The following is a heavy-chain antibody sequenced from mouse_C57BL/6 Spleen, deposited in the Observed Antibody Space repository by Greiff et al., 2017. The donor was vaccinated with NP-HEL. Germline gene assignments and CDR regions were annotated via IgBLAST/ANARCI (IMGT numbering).Heavy chain of an antibody. CDR2: IYPSDSET. Sequence: VQLQQPGAELVRPGSSVKLSCKASGYTFTSYWMDWVKQRPGQGLEWIGNIYPSDSETHYNQKFKDKATLTVDKSSSTAYMQLSSLTSEDSAVYYCARWNSSGYFDYWGQGTTLTVSS. CDR1: GYTFTSYW. J-gene: IGHJ2*01. D-gene: IGHD3-2*02. CDR3: ARWNSSGYFDY. V-gene: IGHV1-61*01.